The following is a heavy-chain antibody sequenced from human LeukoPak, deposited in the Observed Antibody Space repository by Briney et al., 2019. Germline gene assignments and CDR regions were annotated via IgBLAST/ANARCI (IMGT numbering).Heavy chain of an antibody. J-gene: IGHJ4*02. CDR1: GGSITNYY. CDR2: VYYSGST. V-gene: IGHV4-59*08. D-gene: IGHD3-10*01. Sequence: SETLSLTCTVSGGSITNYYWSWIRQPPGKGLEWIGYVYYSGSTNYNPSLKSRVTISVDTSKNQFSLRLSSVTAADTAVYYCAATMVRGVHTHFDYWGQGTLVTVSS. CDR3: AATMVRGVHTHFDY.